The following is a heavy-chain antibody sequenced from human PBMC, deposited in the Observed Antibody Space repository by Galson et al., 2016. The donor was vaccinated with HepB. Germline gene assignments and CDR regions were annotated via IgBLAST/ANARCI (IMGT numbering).Heavy chain of an antibody. CDR2: MYYSGST. D-gene: IGHD2-8*01. J-gene: IGHJ4*02. V-gene: IGHV4-39*07. CDR1: GFTFSSYW. CDR3: ARMGYGDHLDY. Sequence: LRLSCAASGFTFSSYWMHWVRQAPGKGLEWIGSMYYSGSTYYNPSLKSRVTISVDMSKNRFSLKLSSVTAADTAVYYCARMGYGDHLDYWGQGTLVTVSS.